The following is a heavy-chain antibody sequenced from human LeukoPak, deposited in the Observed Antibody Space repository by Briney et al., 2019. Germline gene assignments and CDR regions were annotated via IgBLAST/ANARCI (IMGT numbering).Heavy chain of an antibody. J-gene: IGHJ4*02. CDR1: GYTFNTYG. Sequence: GTSVKVSCKTSGYTFNTYGFSWVRQAPGQGLEWMGWIGYKGDTNYEDNFKGRVIMTIDTFTTTAYLELRSLRSDDTAVYYCARDQLYFFGSSGFDFWGQGTLVTVSS. CDR2: IGYKGDT. V-gene: IGHV1-18*01. CDR3: ARDQLYFFGSSGFDF. D-gene: IGHD3-22*01.